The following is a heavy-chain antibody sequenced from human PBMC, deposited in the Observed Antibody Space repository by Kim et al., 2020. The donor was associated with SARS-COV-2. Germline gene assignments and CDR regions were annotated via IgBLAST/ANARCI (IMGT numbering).Heavy chain of an antibody. CDR3: ARPYCGGDCYWDAFDI. J-gene: IGHJ3*02. D-gene: IGHD2-21*01. Sequence: SVKVSCKASGGTFSSYAISWVRQAPGQGLEWMGGIIPIFGTANYAQKFQGRVTITADESTSTAYMELSSLRSEDTAVYYCARPYCGGDCYWDAFDIWGQGTMVTVSS. V-gene: IGHV1-69*13. CDR1: GGTFSSYA. CDR2: IIPIFGTA.